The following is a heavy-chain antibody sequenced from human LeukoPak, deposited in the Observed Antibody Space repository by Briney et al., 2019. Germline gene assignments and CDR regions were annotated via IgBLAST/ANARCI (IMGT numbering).Heavy chain of an antibody. J-gene: IGHJ4*02. D-gene: IGHD3-10*01. CDR3: ARGVWFGESLGSGSDY. V-gene: IGHV3-7*01. Sequence: PGGSLRLSCAASGFTFSSYWMNWVRQAPGKGLEWVANIKQDGSEKKYVDSVKGRFTISRDNAKSSLYLQMTSLRVEDTAVYYCARGVWFGESLGSGSDYWGQGTLVTVSS. CDR1: GFTFSSYW. CDR2: IKQDGSEK.